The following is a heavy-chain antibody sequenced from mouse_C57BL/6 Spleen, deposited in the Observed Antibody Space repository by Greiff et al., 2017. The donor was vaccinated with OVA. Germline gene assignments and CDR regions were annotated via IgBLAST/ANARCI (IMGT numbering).Heavy chain of an antibody. Sequence: EVKLMESGGGLVQPGGSLKLSCAASGFTFSDYYMYWVRQTPEKRLEWVAYISNGGGSTYYPDTVKGRFTISRDNATNTLYLQMSRLKSEDTAMYYCARSTMVTTEDWYFDVWGTGTTVTVSS. CDR1: GFTFSDYY. CDR2: ISNGGGST. D-gene: IGHD2-2*01. J-gene: IGHJ1*03. V-gene: IGHV5-12*01. CDR3: ARSTMVTTEDWYFDV.